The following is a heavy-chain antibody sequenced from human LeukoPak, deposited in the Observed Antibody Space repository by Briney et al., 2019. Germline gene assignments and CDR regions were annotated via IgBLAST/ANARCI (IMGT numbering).Heavy chain of an antibody. CDR2: INHSGST. Sequence: SETLSLTCAVYGGSFSGYYWSWIRQPPGKGLEWIGEINHSGSTNYNPSLKSRVTISVDTSKNQFSLKLSSVTAADTAVYYCATRRGDGYYYFSDYWGQGTLVTVSS. CDR1: GGSFSGYY. V-gene: IGHV4-34*01. J-gene: IGHJ4*02. D-gene: IGHD3-22*01. CDR3: ATRRGDGYYYFSDY.